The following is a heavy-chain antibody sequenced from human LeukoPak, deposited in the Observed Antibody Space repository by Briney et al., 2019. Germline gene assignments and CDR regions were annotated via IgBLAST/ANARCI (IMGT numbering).Heavy chain of an antibody. J-gene: IGHJ4*02. Sequence: SETLSLTCTVSGGSISSYYWSWIRQPAGKGLEWLGRIYPSGSTNYNPSLKSRVTMSVDTSKNQFSLKLSSVTAADTAVYDCARDQPGSGWYRPFDYWGQGTLVTVSS. CDR3: ARDQPGSGWYRPFDY. CDR2: IYPSGST. D-gene: IGHD6-19*01. CDR1: GGSISSYY. V-gene: IGHV4-4*07.